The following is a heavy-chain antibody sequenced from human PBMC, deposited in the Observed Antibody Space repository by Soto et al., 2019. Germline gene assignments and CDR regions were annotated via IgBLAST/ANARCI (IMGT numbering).Heavy chain of an antibody. J-gene: IGHJ4*02. CDR1: GGSFSGYY. CDR2: INHSGST. D-gene: IGHD6-19*01. V-gene: IGHV4-34*01. CDR3: ARTQKSRETVAGTDY. Sequence: SETLSLTCAVYGGSFSGYYWSWIRQPPGKGLEWIGEINHSGSTNYNPSLKSRVTISVDTSKNQFSLKLSSVTAADTAVYYCARTQKSRETVAGTDYWGQGTLVTVSS.